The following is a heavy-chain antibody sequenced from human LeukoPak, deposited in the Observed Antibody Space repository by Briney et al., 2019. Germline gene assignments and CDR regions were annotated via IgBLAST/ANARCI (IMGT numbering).Heavy chain of an antibody. D-gene: IGHD6-13*01. CDR1: GCTFSSFA. V-gene: IGHV3-23*01. Sequence: GGSLRLSCAASGCTFSSFAMNWVRQAPGKGLEWVSTMSGDATSTYYADSVKGRFTISRDNSKTTLFLQMNSLRAEDTAVYYCAKRTSGSSWYSSDSWGQGTLVTVSS. CDR3: AKRTSGSSWYSSDS. J-gene: IGHJ4*02. CDR2: MSGDATST.